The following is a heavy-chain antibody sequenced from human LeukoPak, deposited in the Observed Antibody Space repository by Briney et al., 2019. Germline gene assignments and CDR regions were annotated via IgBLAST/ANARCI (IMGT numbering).Heavy chain of an antibody. J-gene: IGHJ4*02. CDR1: GFTVSSNY. CDR3: ARDYREYYGSGSHTQYFDY. Sequence: GGSLRLSCAASGFTVSSNYMSWVRQAPGKGLEWVSVIYSGGYTDYADSGKGRFTISRDNSKNTLYLKMNSLRAEDTAVYYCARDYREYYGSGSHTQYFDYWGQGTLVTVSS. CDR2: IYSGGYT. V-gene: IGHV3-66*01. D-gene: IGHD3-10*01.